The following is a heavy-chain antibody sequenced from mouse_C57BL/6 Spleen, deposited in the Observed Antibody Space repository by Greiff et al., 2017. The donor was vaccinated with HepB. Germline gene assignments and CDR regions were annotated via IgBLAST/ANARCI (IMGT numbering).Heavy chain of an antibody. J-gene: IGHJ2*01. CDR3: AIDSNYLYYFDY. V-gene: IGHV1-69*01. CDR2: IDPSDSYT. CDR1: GYTFTSYW. Sequence: VQLQQPGAELVMPGASVKLSCKASGYTFTSYWMHWVKQRPGQGLEWIGEIDPSDSYTNYNQKFKGKSTLTVDKSSSTAYMQLSSLTSEDSAVYYCAIDSNYLYYFDYWGQGTTLTVSS. D-gene: IGHD2-5*01.